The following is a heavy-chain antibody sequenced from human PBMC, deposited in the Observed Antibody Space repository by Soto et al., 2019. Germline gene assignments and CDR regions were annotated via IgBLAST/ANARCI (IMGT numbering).Heavy chain of an antibody. D-gene: IGHD4-17*01. V-gene: IGHV3-23*01. CDR2: ITSSGGTT. CDR1: GFTFSSYA. Sequence: PGGSLRLSCAASGFTFSSYAMSWVRQAPGKGLEWVSAITSSGGTTYYTDSVKGRFTISRDSSKNTLYLQMNSLRAEDTAVYYCAKALPTMNTGWFDPWGQGTLVTVSS. CDR3: AKALPTMNTGWFDP. J-gene: IGHJ5*02.